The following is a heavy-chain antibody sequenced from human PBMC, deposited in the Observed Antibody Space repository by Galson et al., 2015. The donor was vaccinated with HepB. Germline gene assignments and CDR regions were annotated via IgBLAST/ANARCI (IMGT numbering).Heavy chain of an antibody. Sequence: TLSLTCSVTGDSISSYYWSWIRQPPGKGLEWIGYIYYTANTQYNPSLKSRVTISVNTSKNQFSLKLNSVTAADTAVYYCVRPFCTSTSCQPWFDSWGRGTLVSVSS. CDR2: IYYTANT. CDR3: VRPFCTSTSCQPWFDS. D-gene: IGHD2-2*01. V-gene: IGHV4-59*08. CDR1: GDSISSYY. J-gene: IGHJ5*01.